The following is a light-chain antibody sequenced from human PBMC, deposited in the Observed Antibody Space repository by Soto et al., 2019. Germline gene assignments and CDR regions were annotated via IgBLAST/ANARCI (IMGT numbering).Light chain of an antibody. CDR1: QSISSW. J-gene: IGKJ4*01. CDR2: KAS. CDR3: QQYESYPMT. Sequence: DSQMTQYPSTLSASIGDRVTITCRAGQSISSWLAWYQQKPGKAPKLLISKASTLQSGVPPRFSGSGSGTEFALTISSLHPDDFATYYCQQYESYPMTFGGGTKVDIK. V-gene: IGKV1-5*03.